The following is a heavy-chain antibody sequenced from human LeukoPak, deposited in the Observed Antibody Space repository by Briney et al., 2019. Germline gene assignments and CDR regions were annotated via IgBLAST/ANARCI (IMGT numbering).Heavy chain of an antibody. Sequence: GGSLRLSCAASGFTLSSYAMSWVRQGPGKGLEWVSSISSSSSYIYYADSVKGRFTISRNNAKNSLYLQMNSLRAEDTAVYYCARDPWTSSHYMDVWGKGTTVTVYS. CDR3: ARDPWTSSHYMDV. J-gene: IGHJ6*03. V-gene: IGHV3-21*06. D-gene: IGHD2-2*01. CDR1: GFTLSSYA. CDR2: ISSSSSYI.